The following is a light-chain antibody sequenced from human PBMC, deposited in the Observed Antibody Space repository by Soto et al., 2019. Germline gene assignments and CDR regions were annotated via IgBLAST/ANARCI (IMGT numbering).Light chain of an antibody. CDR2: AGS. CDR1: SGDVGSYNL. V-gene: IGLV2-23*03. J-gene: IGLJ2*01. Sequence: QSALTQPASVSGSPGQSITISCTGTSGDVGSYNLVSWYQQHPGQAPTLIIYAGSKRPSGVSNRFSGSKSGNTASLTISGLQTGDEADYYCCSYTDISTVVFGGGTKLTVL. CDR3: CSYTDISTVV.